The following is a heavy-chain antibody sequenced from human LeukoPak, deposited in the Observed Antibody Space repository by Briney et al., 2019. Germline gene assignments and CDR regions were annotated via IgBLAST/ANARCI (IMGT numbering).Heavy chain of an antibody. CDR3: ATGQSGSYYVAWAY. Sequence: ASVKVSCKVSGYTLTELSMHWVRQAPGKGLEWMGGFDPEDGETIYAQKFQGRVTMTEDTSTDTAYMELSSLRSEDTAVYYRATGQSGSYYVAWAYWGQGTLVTVSS. V-gene: IGHV1-24*01. J-gene: IGHJ4*02. CDR2: FDPEDGET. CDR1: GYTLTELS. D-gene: IGHD1-26*01.